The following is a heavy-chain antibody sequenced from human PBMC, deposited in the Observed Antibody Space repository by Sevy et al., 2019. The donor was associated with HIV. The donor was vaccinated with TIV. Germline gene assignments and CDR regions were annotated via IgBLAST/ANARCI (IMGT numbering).Heavy chain of an antibody. V-gene: IGHV4-34*01. Sequence: SETLSLTCAVYGGSFSGYYWSWIRQPPGKGLEWIGEINHSGSTNYNPSLKSRVTISVDTSKNQFSLKLSSVTAADTAVYYCARGRLASSIAARPNRRYFDLWGRGTLVTGSA. CDR3: ARGRLASSIAARPNRRYFDL. CDR2: INHSGST. J-gene: IGHJ2*01. CDR1: GGSFSGYY. D-gene: IGHD6-6*01.